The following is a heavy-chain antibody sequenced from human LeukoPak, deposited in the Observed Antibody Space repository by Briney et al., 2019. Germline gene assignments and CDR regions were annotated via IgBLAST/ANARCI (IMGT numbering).Heavy chain of an antibody. Sequence: ASVKVSCKASGYTFTSYGISWVRQAPGQGLEWMGWISAYNGNTNYAQKLQGRVTMTRNTSISTAYMELSSLRSEDTAVYYCARAGGLQGYYYYYYYMDVWGKGTTVTISS. CDR1: GYTFTSYG. CDR2: ISAYNGNT. J-gene: IGHJ6*03. V-gene: IGHV1-18*01. CDR3: ARAGGLQGYYYYYYYMDV. D-gene: IGHD3-10*01.